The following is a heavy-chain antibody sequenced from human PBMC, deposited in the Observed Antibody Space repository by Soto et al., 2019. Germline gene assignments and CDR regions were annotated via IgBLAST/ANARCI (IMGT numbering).Heavy chain of an antibody. CDR3: ARVGGYNLAYFPH. CDR1: GGSFSGYY. CDR2: INHSGST. Sequence: QVQLQQWGAGLLKPSETLSLTCAVYGGSFSGYYWSWIRQPPGKGLEWIGEINHSGSTNYNPSLKSRVSISVDTSKNQFSLKLSSVTAADTAVYYCARVGGYNLAYFPHWGQGTLVTVSS. J-gene: IGHJ1*01. D-gene: IGHD5-12*01. V-gene: IGHV4-34*01.